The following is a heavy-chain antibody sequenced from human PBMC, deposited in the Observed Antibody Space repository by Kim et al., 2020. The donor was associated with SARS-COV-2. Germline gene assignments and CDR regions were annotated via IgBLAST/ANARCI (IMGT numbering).Heavy chain of an antibody. CDR1: GFSLGDYW. J-gene: IGHJ4*02. Sequence: GRSLRLSCAASGFSLGDYWMNWVRQAPGKGLEWVANIKQDGTDKHYVDSVKGRFTISRDNAKNSLYLQMNSLRAEDTAVYYCARWTSTSYYWGQGTLGT. CDR3: ARWTSTSYY. V-gene: IGHV3-7*01. CDR2: IKQDGTDK. D-gene: IGHD2-2*01.